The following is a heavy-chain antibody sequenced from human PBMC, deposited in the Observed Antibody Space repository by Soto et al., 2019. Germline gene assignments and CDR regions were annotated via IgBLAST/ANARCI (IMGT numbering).Heavy chain of an antibody. Sequence: GGSLRLSCAASGFIFSSYAMSWVRQAPGTGLEWVSGIGDSGDNTYYADSVKGRFTVSRDNSKNTLYLQMNSLRAEDTAIYYCAKRLHTGRWYAAFDYWGQGLLVTVSS. CDR1: GFIFSSYA. D-gene: IGHD6-13*01. J-gene: IGHJ4*02. V-gene: IGHV3-23*01. CDR2: IGDSGDNT. CDR3: AKRLHTGRWYAAFDY.